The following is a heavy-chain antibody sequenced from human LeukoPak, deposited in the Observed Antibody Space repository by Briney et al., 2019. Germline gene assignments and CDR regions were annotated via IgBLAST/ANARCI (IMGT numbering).Heavy chain of an antibody. CDR2: IYSGGTT. D-gene: IGHD1-26*01. J-gene: IGHJ4*02. CDR1: GFTVSSNY. Sequence: GGSLRLSCAASGFTVSSNYMNWVRQAPGKGLEWVSVIYSGGTTYYADSVKGRFTISRDNAKNALSLQMNSLRDEDTAVYYCATSGNYYLKYWGQGTLVTVSS. V-gene: IGHV3-53*01. CDR3: ATSGNYYLKY.